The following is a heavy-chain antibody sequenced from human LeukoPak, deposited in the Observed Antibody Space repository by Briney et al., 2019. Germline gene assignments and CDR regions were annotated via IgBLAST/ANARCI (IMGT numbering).Heavy chain of an antibody. J-gene: IGHJ4*02. D-gene: IGHD3-10*01. Sequence: GGSLRLSCAASGLAFNFYWMTWVRLAPGRGLEWVANIKEDGSEKYYVDSVKGRFTISRDNAKNSLYLQMNSLRAEDTAMYYCARGGHYYFDYWGQGTLVTVSS. CDR2: IKEDGSEK. CDR1: GLAFNFYW. CDR3: ARGGHYYFDY. V-gene: IGHV3-7*05.